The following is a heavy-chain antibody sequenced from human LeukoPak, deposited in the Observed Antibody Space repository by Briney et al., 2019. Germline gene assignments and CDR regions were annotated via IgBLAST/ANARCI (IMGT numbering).Heavy chain of an antibody. V-gene: IGHV3-64*01. CDR3: ARGGGRVLSYYFDY. D-gene: IGHD2-8*01. CDR2: ISSNGGST. CDR1: GFTLSSYA. J-gene: IGHJ4*02. Sequence: GGSLRLSCAASGFTLSSYAMHWVRQAPGKGLEYVSAISSNGGSTYYANSVKARFTISRDKSKNTLYLQMGSLRAEDMAVYYCARGGGRVLSYYFDYWGQGTLVTVS.